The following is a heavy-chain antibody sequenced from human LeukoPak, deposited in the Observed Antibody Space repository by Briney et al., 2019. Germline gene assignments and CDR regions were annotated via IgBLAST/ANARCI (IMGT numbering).Heavy chain of an antibody. CDR1: GGTFSSYA. V-gene: IGHV1-69*04. Sequence: SVKVSCKASGGTFSSYAVSWVRQAPGQGLEWMGRIIPILGIANYAQKFQGRVTITADKSTSTAYMELSSLRSEDTAVYYCTTRGGSFSIFDYWGQGTLVTVSS. D-gene: IGHD1-26*01. CDR2: IIPILGIA. CDR3: TTRGGSFSIFDY. J-gene: IGHJ4*02.